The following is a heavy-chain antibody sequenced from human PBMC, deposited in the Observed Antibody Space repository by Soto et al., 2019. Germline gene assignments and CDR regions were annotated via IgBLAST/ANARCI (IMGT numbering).Heavy chain of an antibody. V-gene: IGHV4-31*03. CDR1: GVSISSGGYY. CDR3: ARVLGYCTGGNCYPDY. Sequence: SETLSLTCPVSGVSISSGGYYWSWLRQHPGKGLEWIGFIYYSGYTYYNPSLKSRVSISVDTSKNQFSLKLSSVTAADTAVYYCARVLGYCTGGNCYPDYWGQGTLVTVSS. J-gene: IGHJ4*02. CDR2: IYYSGYT. D-gene: IGHD2-15*01.